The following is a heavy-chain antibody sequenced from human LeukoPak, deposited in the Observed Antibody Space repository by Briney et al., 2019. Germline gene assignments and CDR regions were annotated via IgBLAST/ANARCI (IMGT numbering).Heavy chain of an antibody. V-gene: IGHV4-31*03. J-gene: IGHJ4*02. D-gene: IGHD2-8*01. Sequence: PSQTLSLTCTVSGGSISSGGYYWSWIRQHPGKGLEWIGYIYYSGSTYYNPSLKSRVTISVDTSKNQFPLKLSSVTAADTAVYYCARAAYATATWNFDYWGQGTLVTVSS. CDR1: GGSISSGGYY. CDR3: ARAAYATATWNFDY. CDR2: IYYSGST.